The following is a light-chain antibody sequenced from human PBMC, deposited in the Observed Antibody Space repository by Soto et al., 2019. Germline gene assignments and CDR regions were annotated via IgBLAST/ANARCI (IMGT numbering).Light chain of an antibody. CDR1: SSDIGAYDY. Sequence: QSVLTQPASLPGSPGQSITISCTGTSSDIGAYDYVSWFQQHPGKAPKLMISEVNNRPSGVSNRFSGSKSGNTAYLTISGLQVEDEAEYFCFSYIGHYIYVFGTGTKVTVL. V-gene: IGLV2-14*01. J-gene: IGLJ1*01. CDR2: EVN. CDR3: FSYIGHYIYV.